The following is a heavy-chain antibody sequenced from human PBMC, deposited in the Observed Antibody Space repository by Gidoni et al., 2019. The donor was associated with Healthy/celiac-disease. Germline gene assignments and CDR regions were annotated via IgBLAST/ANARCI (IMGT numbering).Heavy chain of an antibody. D-gene: IGHD3-16*01. CDR3: AKDGGGPGDDAFDI. V-gene: IGHV3-23*01. J-gene: IGHJ3*02. CDR2: ISGSGGST. CDR1: GFTFSSYA. Sequence: EVQLMESGGGLVQPGGSLRLSRAASGFTFSSYAMSWVRQAPGKGLGWVSVISGSGGSTYYADAVKGRFTISRDNSKNTLYLQMNSLRAEETAVYYCAKDGGGPGDDAFDIWGQGTMVTVSS.